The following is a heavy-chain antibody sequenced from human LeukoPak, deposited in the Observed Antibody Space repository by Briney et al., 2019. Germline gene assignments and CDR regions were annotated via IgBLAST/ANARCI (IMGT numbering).Heavy chain of an antibody. CDR1: GFTFSSYS. Sequence: PGGSLRLSCEASGFTFSSYSMNWVRQAPGRGLECISYISSSGNTIYYADSVKGRFIISRDNAKNSLYLQMSSLRAEDTAVYYCARDWYDNSDAFDIWGQGTMVTVSS. V-gene: IGHV3-48*01. D-gene: IGHD3-9*01. CDR2: ISSSGNTI. CDR3: ARDWYDNSDAFDI. J-gene: IGHJ3*02.